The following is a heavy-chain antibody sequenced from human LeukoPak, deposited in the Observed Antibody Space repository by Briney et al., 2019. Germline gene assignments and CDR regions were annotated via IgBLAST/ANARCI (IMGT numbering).Heavy chain of an antibody. Sequence: GASVKVSCKVFGYTLTELSMHWVRQAPGKGLEWMGGFDPEDGETIYAQKFQGRVTMTEDTSTDTAYMELSSLRSEDTAVYYCATDPGGSGSYARPFDYWGQGTLVTVSS. D-gene: IGHD3-10*01. CDR1: GYTLTELS. J-gene: IGHJ4*02. CDR3: ATDPGGSGSYARPFDY. CDR2: FDPEDGET. V-gene: IGHV1-24*01.